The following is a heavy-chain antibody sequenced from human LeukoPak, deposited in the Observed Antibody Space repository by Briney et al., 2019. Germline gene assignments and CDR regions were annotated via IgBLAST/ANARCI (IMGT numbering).Heavy chain of an antibody. CDR2: INPSGGST. Sequence: ASVKVSCKASGYTFTSYYMHWVRQAPGQGLEWMGIINPSGGSTSYAQKFQGRVTMTRDMSTSTVYMELSSLRSEDTAVYYRARGTTVTTYGDAFDIWGQGTMVTVSS. CDR3: ARGTTVTTYGDAFDI. D-gene: IGHD4-17*01. J-gene: IGHJ3*02. CDR1: GYTFTSYY. V-gene: IGHV1-46*01.